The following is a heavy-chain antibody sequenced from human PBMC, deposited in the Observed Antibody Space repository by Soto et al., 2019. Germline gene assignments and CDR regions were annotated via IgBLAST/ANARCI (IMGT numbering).Heavy chain of an antibody. Sequence: SSTLSLTCTGSGGSVSSGSYYWSWLRQPPGKGLEWIGYIYYSGSTNYNPSLKSRVTISVDTSKNQFSLKLSSVTAADTAVYYCASEGGATALDYWGQGTLVTVSS. CDR3: ASEGGATALDY. V-gene: IGHV4-61*01. J-gene: IGHJ4*02. CDR1: GGSVSSGSYY. CDR2: IYYSGST. D-gene: IGHD1-26*01.